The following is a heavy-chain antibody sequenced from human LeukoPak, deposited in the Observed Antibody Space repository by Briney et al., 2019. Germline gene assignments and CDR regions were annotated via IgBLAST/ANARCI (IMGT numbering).Heavy chain of an antibody. J-gene: IGHJ4*02. CDR1: GYTFNAYY. Sequence: ASVKVSCKASGYTFNAYYMYWVRQAPGQGLEWMGWINPIFGTANYAQKFQGRVTITADESTSTAYMELSSLRSEDTAVYYCAREGLSGYYGRQGRIDYWGQGTLVTVSS. CDR3: AREGLSGYYGRQGRIDY. D-gene: IGHD3-10*01. V-gene: IGHV1-69*13. CDR2: INPIFGTA.